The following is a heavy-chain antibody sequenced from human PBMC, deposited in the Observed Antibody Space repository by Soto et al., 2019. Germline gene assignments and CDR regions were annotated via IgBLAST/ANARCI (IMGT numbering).Heavy chain of an antibody. J-gene: IGHJ4*02. CDR1: GFTFSSYW. Sequence: PGGSLRLSCAASGFTFSSYWMHWVRQAPGKGLVWVSRINSDGSTTLYAASVKGRFTISRDNAKNTLYLQMNSLRAEDTAVYYCARYPARGYSGYGPFDFWAQGTLVTVSS. V-gene: IGHV3-74*01. CDR3: ARYPARGYSGYGPFDF. D-gene: IGHD5-12*01. CDR2: INSDGSTT.